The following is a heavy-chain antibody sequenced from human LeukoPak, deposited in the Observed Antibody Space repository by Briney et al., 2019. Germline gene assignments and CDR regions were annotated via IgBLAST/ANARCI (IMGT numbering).Heavy chain of an antibody. CDR2: IYSGGST. V-gene: IGHV3-53*04. Sequence: GSLRLSCAASGFTVSSNYMSWVRQAPGKGLEWVSVIYSGGSTYYADSVKGRFTISRHNSKNTLYLQMNSLRAEDTAVYYCARALVRGVIWYYFDYWGQGTLVTVSS. CDR1: GFTVSSNY. D-gene: IGHD3-10*01. J-gene: IGHJ4*02. CDR3: ARALVRGVIWYYFDY.